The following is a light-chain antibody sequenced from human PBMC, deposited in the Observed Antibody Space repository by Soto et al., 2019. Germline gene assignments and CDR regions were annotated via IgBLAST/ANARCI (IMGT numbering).Light chain of an antibody. CDR1: SSNIGSNY. V-gene: IGLV1-51*01. CDR2: ENN. J-gene: IGLJ1*01. CDR3: GTWDSSLSAFV. Sequence: QSALTQPPSVSAAPGQKVTISCSGSSSNIGSNYVSWYQQLPGTAAKLLIHENNKRPSGIPDRFSGSKSGTSATLGITGLQTGDEADYYCGTWDSSLSAFVFGIGTKLTVL.